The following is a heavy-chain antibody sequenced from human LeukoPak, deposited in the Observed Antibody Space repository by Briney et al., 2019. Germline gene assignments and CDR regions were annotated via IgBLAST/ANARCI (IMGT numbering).Heavy chain of an antibody. CDR3: ARAHYYDILTGAYYFDY. CDR1: GGSISSYY. Sequence: PSETLSLTYTVSGGSISSYYWSWIRQPPGKGLEWIGYIYYSGSTNYNPSLKSRVTISVDTSKNQFSLKLSSVTAADTAVYYCARAHYYDILTGAYYFDYWGQGTLVTVSS. D-gene: IGHD3-9*01. J-gene: IGHJ4*02. V-gene: IGHV4-59*01. CDR2: IYYSGST.